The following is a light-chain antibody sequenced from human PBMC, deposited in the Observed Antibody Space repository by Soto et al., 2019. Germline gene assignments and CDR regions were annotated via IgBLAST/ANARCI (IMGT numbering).Light chain of an antibody. CDR1: QDIATY. CDR2: DAS. CDR3: QQYDNLPPTWT. Sequence: DIQMTQSPSSLSASVGNRVTITCQASQDIATYLNWYQQKPGKAPNLLIYDASNLETGVTSRFSGGGSGTHFTFTISNLQPEDIATYCCQQYDNLPPTWTFGQGTKVEIE. J-gene: IGKJ1*01. V-gene: IGKV1-33*01.